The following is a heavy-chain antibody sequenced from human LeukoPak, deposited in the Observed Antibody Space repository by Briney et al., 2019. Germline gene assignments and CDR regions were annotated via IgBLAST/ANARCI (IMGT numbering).Heavy chain of an antibody. J-gene: IGHJ2*01. Sequence: GGSLRLSCAASGFTFSSYDMHWVRHATGKGLEWVSTIGAGGDSYYPGSVKGRFTISRENAKNSLYLQMNSLRAGDTAMYYCARGTVATIGWYFDLWGRGTLVTVSS. V-gene: IGHV3-13*01. CDR3: ARGTVATIGWYFDL. D-gene: IGHD5-12*01. CDR1: GFTFSSYD. CDR2: IGAGGDS.